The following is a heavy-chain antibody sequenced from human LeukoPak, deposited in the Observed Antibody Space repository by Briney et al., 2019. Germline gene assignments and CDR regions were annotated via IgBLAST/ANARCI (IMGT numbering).Heavy chain of an antibody. V-gene: IGHV3-21*01. CDR3: ARPIAVAGDFYNWFDP. J-gene: IGHJ5*02. CDR2: ISSSSSYI. Sequence: GGSLRLSCAASGFTFSSYEMNWVRQAPGKGLEWVSSISSSSSYIYYADSVKGRFTISRDNAKNSLYLQMNSLRAEDTAVYYCARPIAVAGDFYNWFDPWGQGTLVTVSS. CDR1: GFTFSSYE. D-gene: IGHD6-19*01.